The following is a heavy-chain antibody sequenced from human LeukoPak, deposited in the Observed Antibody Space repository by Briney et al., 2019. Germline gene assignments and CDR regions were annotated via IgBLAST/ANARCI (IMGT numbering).Heavy chain of an antibody. CDR2: ISGSGGST. CDR3: AKDYDFWSGYPAFDY. J-gene: IGHJ4*02. CDR1: GFTFSSYA. D-gene: IGHD3-3*01. Sequence: GGSLRLSCAASGFTFSSYAMSWVRQAPGKGLEWVSAISGSGGSTYYADSVKGRFIISRDNSKNTLYLQMNSLRAEDTAVYYCAKDYDFWSGYPAFDYWGQGTLVTVSS. V-gene: IGHV3-23*01.